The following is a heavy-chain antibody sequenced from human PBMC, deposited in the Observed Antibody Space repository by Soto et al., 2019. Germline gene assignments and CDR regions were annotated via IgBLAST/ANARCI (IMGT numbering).Heavy chain of an antibody. CDR2: TYAGGDT. D-gene: IGHD2-2*01. J-gene: IGHJ4*01. CDR1: GLSVSDNY. CDR3: VSSLSSCGFDY. V-gene: IGHV3-53*01. Sequence: PGGSLSLSWGASGLSVSDNYMGWVRQAPGRGLEWVSVTYAGGDTHYADSVKGRFTISRDKSENTLYLQMNSLRDEDTGVYFCVSSLSSCGFDYWGLGPPV.